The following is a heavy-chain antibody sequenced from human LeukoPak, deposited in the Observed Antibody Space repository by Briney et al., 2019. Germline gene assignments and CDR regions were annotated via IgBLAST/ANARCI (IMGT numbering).Heavy chain of an antibody. D-gene: IGHD3-10*01. CDR3: ARDPDYYGSGTYFNHYFDY. CDR2: ISGSGGST. J-gene: IGHJ4*02. CDR1: GFTFSSYA. V-gene: IGHV3-23*01. Sequence: PGGSLRLSCAASGFTFSSYAMSWVRQAPGKGLEWVSAISGSGGSTYYADSVKGRFTISRDNAENSLYLQMNSLRAEDTSVYYCARDPDYYGSGTYFNHYFDYWGQGTLVTVSS.